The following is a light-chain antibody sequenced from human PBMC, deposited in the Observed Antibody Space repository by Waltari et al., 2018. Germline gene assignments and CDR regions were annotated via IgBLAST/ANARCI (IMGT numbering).Light chain of an antibody. J-gene: IGLJ2*01. Sequence: SSELTQYSAVSVALGQTVRIICPGDIPRVFYGIWCRQKPGQAPTLVIYGKNNRPSGVPDRFSASSSGNTASLTISGAQADDEAVYYCGSRDMNGAGIFGGGTKLTVL. CDR1: IPRVFY. V-gene: IGLV3-19*01. CDR3: GSRDMNGAGI. CDR2: GKN.